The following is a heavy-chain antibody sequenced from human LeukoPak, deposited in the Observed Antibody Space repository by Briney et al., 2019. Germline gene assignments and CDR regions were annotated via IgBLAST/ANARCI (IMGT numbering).Heavy chain of an antibody. CDR1: GFTFSSYW. D-gene: IGHD3-10*01. CDR3: ARVMVRGVLDY. Sequence: GGSLRLSCAASGFTFSSYWMSWVRQAPGKGLDWVANIKQGGSEKYYVDSVKGRFTISRDNAKNSLYLQMNSLRAEDTAVYYCARVMVRGVLDYWGQGTLVTVSS. V-gene: IGHV3-7*04. J-gene: IGHJ4*02. CDR2: IKQGGSEK.